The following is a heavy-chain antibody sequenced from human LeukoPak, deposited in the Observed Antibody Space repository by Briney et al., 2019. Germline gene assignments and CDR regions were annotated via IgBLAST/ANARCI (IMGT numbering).Heavy chain of an antibody. CDR1: GFTFSSYA. J-gene: IGHJ1*01. D-gene: IGHD3-22*01. Sequence: GGSLRLSCAAPGFTFSSYAMSWVRQAPGKGLEWVSAISGSGGSTYYADSVKGRFTISRDNSKNTLYLQMNSLRAEDTAVYYCAKDLHSSGYYYAEYFQHWGQGTLVTVSS. CDR3: AKDLHSSGYYYAEYFQH. CDR2: ISGSGGST. V-gene: IGHV3-23*01.